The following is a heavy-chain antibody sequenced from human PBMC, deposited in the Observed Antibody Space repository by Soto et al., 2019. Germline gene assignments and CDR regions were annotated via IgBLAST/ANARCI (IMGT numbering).Heavy chain of an antibody. Sequence: PGGSLGLSCAVSGFTFGSYWMSWVRQAPGKGLEWVANIKQDGSETYYVDSVMGRFSISRDSAKNSLFLQMNTLRAEDTAVYYCARGRGYSGYCFDYWGLGTLVTVSS. V-gene: IGHV3-7*03. D-gene: IGHD5-12*01. CDR3: ARGRGYSGYCFDY. CDR1: GFTFGSYW. CDR2: IKQDGSET. J-gene: IGHJ4*02.